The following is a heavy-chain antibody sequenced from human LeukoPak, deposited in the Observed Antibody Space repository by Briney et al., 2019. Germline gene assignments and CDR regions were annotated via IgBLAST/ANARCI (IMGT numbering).Heavy chain of an antibody. CDR1: GYTFTSYD. V-gene: IGHV1-8*03. Sequence: GAPVKVSCKASGYTFTSYDINWVRQATGQGLEWMGWMNPNSGSTGYAQKFQGRVTITRNTSISTAYMELSSLRSEDTAVYYCARGYDRYYDVWSGYYIPWFDPWGQGTLVTVSS. J-gene: IGHJ5*02. CDR3: ARGYDRYYDVWSGYYIPWFDP. D-gene: IGHD3-3*01. CDR2: MNPNSGST.